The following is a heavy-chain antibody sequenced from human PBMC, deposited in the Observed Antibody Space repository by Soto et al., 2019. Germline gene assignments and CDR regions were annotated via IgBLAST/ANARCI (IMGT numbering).Heavy chain of an antibody. CDR2: IYYSGST. V-gene: IGHV4-31*02. CDR1: GGSISSGGYY. Sequence: SETLSLTCTVSGGSISSGGYYWSWIRQHPGKGLEWIGYIYYSGSTYYNPSLKSRVTISVDTSKNQFSLKLSSVTAADTAVYYCARVLGVGRDWFDPWGQGTLVTVSS. D-gene: IGHD3-16*01. CDR3: ARVLGVGRDWFDP. J-gene: IGHJ5*02.